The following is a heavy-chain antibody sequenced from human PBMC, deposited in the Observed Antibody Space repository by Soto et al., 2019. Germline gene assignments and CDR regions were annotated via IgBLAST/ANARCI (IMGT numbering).Heavy chain of an antibody. J-gene: IGHJ6*03. Sequence: QVQLMESGGGVVQPGRSLRLSCAASGITFSRYALHWVRQAPGKGLEWVAVISYDGSDKNFADSVKGRFTISRDNSKNTLYLQMNRLRTEDTAVYYCAKTPASHPGFYYYWDVWGKGTTVTVSS. CDR3: AKTPASHPGFYYYWDV. V-gene: IGHV3-30*18. D-gene: IGHD2-15*01. CDR1: GITFSRYA. CDR2: ISYDGSDK.